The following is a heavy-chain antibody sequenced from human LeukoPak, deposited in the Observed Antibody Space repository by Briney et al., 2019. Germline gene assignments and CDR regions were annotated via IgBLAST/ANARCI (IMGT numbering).Heavy chain of an antibody. CDR1: GYTLTGYY. Sequence: GASVKVSCKASGYTLTGYYLHWVRQAPGQGLEWMGRIIPIFGTANYAQKFQGRVTITADKSTSTAYMELSSLRSEDTAVYYCAGTSVVPAASYYYYYYMDVWGKGTTVTVSS. J-gene: IGHJ6*03. V-gene: IGHV1-69*06. D-gene: IGHD2-2*01. CDR2: IIPIFGTA. CDR3: AGTSVVPAASYYYYYYMDV.